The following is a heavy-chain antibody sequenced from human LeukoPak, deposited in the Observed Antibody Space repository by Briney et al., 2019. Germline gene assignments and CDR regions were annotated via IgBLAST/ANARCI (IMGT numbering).Heavy chain of an antibody. CDR2: ISGSGGST. CDR1: GFTFSSYA. V-gene: IGHV3-23*01. CDR3: AKSGPHRGGNY. Sequence: GGSLRLSCAASGFTFSSYAMSWVRQAPGKGLEWISAISGSGGSTYYADSVKGRFTISRVNSKNTLYLQMNSLRAEDTAVYYCAKSGPHRGGNYWGQGTLVTVSS. D-gene: IGHD3-10*01. J-gene: IGHJ4*02.